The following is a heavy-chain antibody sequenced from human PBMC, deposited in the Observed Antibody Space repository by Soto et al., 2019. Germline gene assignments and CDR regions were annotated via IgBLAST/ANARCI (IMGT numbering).Heavy chain of an antibody. D-gene: IGHD3-10*01. CDR2: ISGAATKT. Sequence: EVQLLESGGALVQPGASLRLSCVGPGFKFSSSAMSWVRQAPGKGLEWVAAISGAATKTKYSDSVKGRFTISRDNSKDKLYLHMASLSANDTAVYYCAQCRGDARPTFYYFYGMDVWGQGTTVTVSS. V-gene: IGHV3-23*01. J-gene: IGHJ6*02. CDR1: GFKFSSSA. CDR3: AQCRGDARPTFYYFYGMDV.